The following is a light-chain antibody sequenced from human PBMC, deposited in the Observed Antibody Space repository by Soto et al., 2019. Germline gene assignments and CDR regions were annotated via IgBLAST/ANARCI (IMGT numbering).Light chain of an antibody. V-gene: IGKV1-12*01. CDR2: AAS. Sequence: DIQMTQSPSSVSASVGDRVTITCRASQGINSWLAWYQQKPGKAPKLLIYAASSLQSGVPSRFSGSGSGTEFTLTISSLQREDFATFSCQQTNSFPPTFGGGTKVELK. J-gene: IGKJ4*01. CDR3: QQTNSFPPT. CDR1: QGINSW.